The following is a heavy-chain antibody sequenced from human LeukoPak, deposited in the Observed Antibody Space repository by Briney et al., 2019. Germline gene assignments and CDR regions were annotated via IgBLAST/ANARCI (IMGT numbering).Heavy chain of an antibody. J-gene: IGHJ4*02. CDR2: IKQDGSEK. Sequence: GGSLRLSCAASGFTFSLYWMNWVRRAPGKGLEWVANIKQDGSEKNYVDSVKGRFTISRDNAKNSLYLQMNNLRVEDTAMYYCVRESPARHFDFDYWGQGALVTVSS. CDR1: GFTFSLYW. D-gene: IGHD6-6*01. CDR3: VRESPARHFDFDY. V-gene: IGHV3-7*03.